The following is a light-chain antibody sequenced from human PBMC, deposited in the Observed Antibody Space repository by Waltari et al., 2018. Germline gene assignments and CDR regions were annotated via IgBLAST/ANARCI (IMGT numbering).Light chain of an antibody. J-gene: IGKJ3*01. CDR1: QGIGND. CDR2: AAS. Sequence: RVTITCRASQGIGNDLGWYQQKPGKAPKLLIYAASTLQGGVPSRFSGSGSGTDFTLTISSLQPEDFATYYCLQDYNYPFTFGPGTKVDIK. V-gene: IGKV1-6*01. CDR3: LQDYNYPFT.